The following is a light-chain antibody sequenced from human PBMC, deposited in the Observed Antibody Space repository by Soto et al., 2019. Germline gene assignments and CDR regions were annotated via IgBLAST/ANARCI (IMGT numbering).Light chain of an antibody. CDR1: QSIRSW. Sequence: DIQMTQSPSTLSASVGDRVTMTCRAGQSIRSWLAWYQQKPGKAPKLLIYDASSLESGVPSRFSGRRSGTEFTLTISSLQPDDFGTHYCQQYESYSPLTFGGGTKVDIK. V-gene: IGKV1-5*01. CDR2: DAS. J-gene: IGKJ4*01. CDR3: QQYESYSPLT.